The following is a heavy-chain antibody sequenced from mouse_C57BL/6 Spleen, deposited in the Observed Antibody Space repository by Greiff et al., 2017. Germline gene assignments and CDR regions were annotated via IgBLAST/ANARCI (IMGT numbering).Heavy chain of an antibody. CDR1: GYTFTSYW. V-gene: IGHV1-50*01. CDR3: ARYDSNLYFDY. CDR2: IAPSDSYT. J-gene: IGHJ2*01. Sequence: QVQLKQPGAELVKPGASVKLSCKASGYTFTSYWMQWVKQRPGQGLEWIGEIAPSDSYTNYNQKFKGKATLTVDTSSSTAYMQLSSLTSEDSAVYYCARYDSNLYFDYWGQGTTLTVSS. D-gene: IGHD2-5*01.